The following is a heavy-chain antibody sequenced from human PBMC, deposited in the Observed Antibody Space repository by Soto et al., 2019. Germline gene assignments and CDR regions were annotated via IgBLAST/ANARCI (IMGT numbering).Heavy chain of an antibody. V-gene: IGHV4-34*01. CDR1: GGSFSGYY. D-gene: IGHD2-2*01. CDR3: ARDRDAVVPAAKNYYYGMDV. Sequence: SETLSLTCAVYGGSFSGYYWSWIRQPPGKGLEWIGEINHSGSTNYNPSLKSRVTISVDTSKNQFSLQLNSVTPEDTAVYYCARDRDAVVPAAKNYYYGMDVWGQGTTVTVSS. CDR2: INHSGST. J-gene: IGHJ6*02.